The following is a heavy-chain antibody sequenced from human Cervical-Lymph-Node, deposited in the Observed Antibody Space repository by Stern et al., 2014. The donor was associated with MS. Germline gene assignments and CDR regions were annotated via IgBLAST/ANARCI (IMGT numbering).Heavy chain of an antibody. CDR3: ARSGYYGIDV. V-gene: IGHV4-61*08. J-gene: IGHJ6*02. CDR2: IYYRGRP. CDR1: GDSVSSEDYY. D-gene: IGHD1-26*01. Sequence: QVQLQESGPGLVRPSETLSLTCTASGDSVSSEDYYWSWIRQSPGKDLEWIGYIYYRGRPNYNPSLKSRLTISIDTSKNQFSLKRFFGTAADTAVYYCARSGYYGIDVWGQGTTVIVSS.